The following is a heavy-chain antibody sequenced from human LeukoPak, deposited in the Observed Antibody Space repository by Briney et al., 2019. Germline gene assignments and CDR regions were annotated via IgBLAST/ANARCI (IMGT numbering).Heavy chain of an antibody. CDR1: GGSLSSSSYY. CDR2: IYNSGST. V-gene: IGHV4-61*01. D-gene: IGHD4-17*01. CDR3: ATCRDEFGDYGFTS. J-gene: IGHJ5*02. Sequence: KPSETLFLTCTVSGGSLSSSSYYWGWIRPPPGKGLGGVGYIYNSGSTKYNPSLKSRVTISVDTSKNLFSLKLTSVTAAGTAVYYCATCRDEFGDYGFTSWGQGTLVTVSS.